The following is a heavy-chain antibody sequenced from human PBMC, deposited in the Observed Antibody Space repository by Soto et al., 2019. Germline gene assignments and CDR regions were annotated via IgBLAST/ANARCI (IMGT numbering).Heavy chain of an antibody. CDR2: IIPIFGIK. CDR1: GGTFNTYA. J-gene: IGHJ4*02. CDR3: ATAAGDH. Sequence: QMQMVQSWAEVKERGSSVKISCKTSGGTFNTYALTWVRQAPGQGLEWSGGIIPIFGIKNVAQRFQGRVTINADEYLTTAYMAMTSLRSDDTAVYYCATAAGDHWGQGTLVTGSS. D-gene: IGHD6-25*01. V-gene: IGHV1-69*01.